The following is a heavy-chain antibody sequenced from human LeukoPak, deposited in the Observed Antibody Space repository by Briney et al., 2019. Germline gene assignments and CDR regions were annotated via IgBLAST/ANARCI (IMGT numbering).Heavy chain of an antibody. CDR3: ARDRKSGSSLDI. V-gene: IGHV1-2*02. Sequence: APVKVSCKASGYTFTGYYIHWVRQAPGQGLDWMGWIYPYSGDTNYEQNFQGRVTMTRDTSISTAYMELSSLKSDDTAVYYCARDRKSGSSLDIWGQGTMLTVSS. CDR2: IYPYSGDT. J-gene: IGHJ3*02. D-gene: IGHD6-6*01. CDR1: GYTFTGYY.